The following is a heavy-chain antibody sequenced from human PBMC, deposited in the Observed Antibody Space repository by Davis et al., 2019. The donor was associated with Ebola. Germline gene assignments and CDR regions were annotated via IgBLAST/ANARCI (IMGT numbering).Heavy chain of an antibody. CDR1: GYTFTCCS. V-gene: IGHV1-68*01. D-gene: IGHD6-19*01. CDR3: ARDFPVYSSGWYSLDY. J-gene: IGHJ4*02. CDR2: ITLYNGNT. Sequence: ASVKVSCKASGYTFTCCSLHWLQQAPGQGLERMRWITLYNGNTNYAKKFQGRVTITRDTSASTAYMELSSLRSEDTAVYYCARDFPVYSSGWYSLDYWGQGTLVTVSS.